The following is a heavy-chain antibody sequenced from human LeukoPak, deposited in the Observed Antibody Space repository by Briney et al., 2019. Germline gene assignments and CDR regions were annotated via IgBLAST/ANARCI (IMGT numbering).Heavy chain of an antibody. CDR2: IYYSGST. D-gene: IGHD6-13*01. J-gene: IGHJ5*02. Sequence: SETLSLTCTVSGGSISSYYWSWIRQPPGKGLEWIGYIYYSGSTNYNPSFKSRVTISVDTSKNQFSLKLSSVTAADTAVYYCARSRSSPRWFDPWGQGALVTVSS. CDR1: GGSISSYY. V-gene: IGHV4-59*12. CDR3: ARSRSSPRWFDP.